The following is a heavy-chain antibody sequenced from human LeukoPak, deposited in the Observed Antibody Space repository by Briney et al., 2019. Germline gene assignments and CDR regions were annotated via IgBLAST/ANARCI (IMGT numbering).Heavy chain of an antibody. Sequence: PGRSLRLSCAASGFTFSGYAMNWVRQAPGRGLEWVSYINDVSNAIYYADSVKGRFTISRDNAKSSLYLQMNNLRVEDTAVYYCAKDYQRSSWDWGQGTLVTVSS. CDR3: AKDYQRSSWD. V-gene: IGHV3-48*01. CDR1: GFTFSGYA. CDR2: INDVSNAI. D-gene: IGHD6-6*01. J-gene: IGHJ4*02.